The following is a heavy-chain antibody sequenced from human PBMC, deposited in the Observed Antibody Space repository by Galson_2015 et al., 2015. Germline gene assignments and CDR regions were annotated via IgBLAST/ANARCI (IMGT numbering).Heavy chain of an antibody. V-gene: IGHV3-23*01. Sequence: SLRLSCAASGFTFTTSPMSWVRQAPGKGLEWVTVISAGGDTTHYADSVKGRFTISRDNSKSTLYLQMNSLRAEDTAVYYCAREIAVTGADYWGQGTLVSVSS. CDR2: ISAGGDTT. D-gene: IGHD6-19*01. CDR3: AREIAVTGADY. CDR1: GFTFTTSP. J-gene: IGHJ4*02.